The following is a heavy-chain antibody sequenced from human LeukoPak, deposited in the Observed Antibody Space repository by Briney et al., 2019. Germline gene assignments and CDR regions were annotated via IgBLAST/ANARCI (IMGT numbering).Heavy chain of an antibody. CDR1: GFTFSSYG. J-gene: IGHJ3*01. CDR3: AKDQWSFGESNAFDV. Sequence: PGGSLRLSCAASGFTFSSYGMHWVRQAPGKGLEWVSFIRYDGSNKYHGDSAKGRFTISRDNSKNTLYLQMNSLRAEDTAVYYCAKDQWSFGESNAFDVWGQGTVVTVSS. CDR2: IRYDGSNK. D-gene: IGHD3-10*01. V-gene: IGHV3-30*02.